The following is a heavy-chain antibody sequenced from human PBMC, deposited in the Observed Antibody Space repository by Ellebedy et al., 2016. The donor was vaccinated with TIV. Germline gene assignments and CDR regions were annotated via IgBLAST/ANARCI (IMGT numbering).Heavy chain of an antibody. CDR1: GGSISSYY. J-gene: IGHJ4*02. CDR3: ARETGTTVDY. Sequence: SETLSLTXTVPGGSISSYYCSWIRQPPGKGLEWIGYIYYIGSTNYNPSLKTRVTISVDTSKNQFSLKLSSVTAADTAVYYCARETGTTVDYWGQGTLVTVSS. V-gene: IGHV4-59*01. CDR2: IYYIGST. D-gene: IGHD1-1*01.